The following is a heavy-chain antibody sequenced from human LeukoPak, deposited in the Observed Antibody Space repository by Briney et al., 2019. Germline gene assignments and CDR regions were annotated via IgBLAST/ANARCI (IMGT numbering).Heavy chain of an antibody. CDR2: IYYSGST. J-gene: IGHJ5*02. V-gene: IGHV4-31*03. Sequence: SETLSLTCTVSGGSISSGGYYWSWIRQHPGKGLEWIGYIYYSGSTYYNPSLKSRVTISVDTSKNQFSLKLSSVTAADTAVYYCARDKEVAGFDPWGQGTLVTVSS. CDR1: GGSISSGGYY. CDR3: ARDKEVAGFDP.